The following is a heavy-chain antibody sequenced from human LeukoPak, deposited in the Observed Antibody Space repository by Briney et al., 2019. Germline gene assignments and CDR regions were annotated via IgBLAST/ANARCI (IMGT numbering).Heavy chain of an antibody. CDR3: ASGVAAGHNWFDP. CDR1: GYTFTGYY. J-gene: IGHJ5*02. D-gene: IGHD6-13*01. CDR2: INPNGGVT. V-gene: IGHV1-2*02. Sequence: ASVKVSCKASGYTFTGYYMHCVRQAPGQRLEWMGWINPNGGVTNYAQKFQGRVTMTRDTSISTAYMELSRLRSDDTAVYYCASGVAAGHNWFDPWGQGTLVTVSS.